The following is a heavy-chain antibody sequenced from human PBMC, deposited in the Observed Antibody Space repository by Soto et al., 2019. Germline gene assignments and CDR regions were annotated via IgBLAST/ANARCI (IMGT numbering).Heavy chain of an antibody. V-gene: IGHV3-23*01. CDR1: GFTFSSYA. D-gene: IGHD3-3*01. Sequence: LRLSCAASGFTFSSYAMTWVRQAPGKGLEWVSGISGSGGTTYYADSVKGRFTVSRDNSKNTLYLQMNSLSAEDTAVYYCATDDFWSGSPTNFDYWGQGTLVTVPQ. CDR3: ATDDFWSGSPTNFDY. J-gene: IGHJ4*02. CDR2: ISGSGGTT.